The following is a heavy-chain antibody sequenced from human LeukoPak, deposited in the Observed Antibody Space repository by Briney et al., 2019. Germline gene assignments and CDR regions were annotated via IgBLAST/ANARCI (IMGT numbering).Heavy chain of an antibody. V-gene: IGHV3-48*02. Sequence: GGSLSLSCAPSGFTFSDYSVNWVRQAPGKGREWFSYITSSSTTIYYADSVKGRFTISRDNAKNLLYLQMNSLRDEDTAVYFCARNIRGATYFDYWGQGALVTVSS. CDR1: GFTFSDYS. J-gene: IGHJ4*02. CDR3: ARNIRGATYFDY. D-gene: IGHD1-14*01. CDR2: ITSSSTTI.